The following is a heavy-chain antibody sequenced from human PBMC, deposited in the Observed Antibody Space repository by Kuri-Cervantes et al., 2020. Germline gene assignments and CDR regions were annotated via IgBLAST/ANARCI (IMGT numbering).Heavy chain of an antibody. D-gene: IGHD6-6*01. V-gene: IGHV3-23*01. CDR3: AKDSLEYSSSARDY. Sequence: GESLKISCAASGFTFSYYGMHWVRQAPGKGLEWVSAISGSGGSTYYADSVKGRFTISRDNSKNTLYLQMNSLRAEDTAVYYCAKDSLEYSSSARDYWGQGTLVTVSS. J-gene: IGHJ4*02. CDR1: GFTFSYYG. CDR2: ISGSGGST.